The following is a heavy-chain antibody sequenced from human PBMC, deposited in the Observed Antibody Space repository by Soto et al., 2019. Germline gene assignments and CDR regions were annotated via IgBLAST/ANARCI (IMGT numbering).Heavy chain of an antibody. D-gene: IGHD6-13*01. CDR3: AREGQPAAGTTPHS. CDR2: ISYDGGKK. V-gene: IGHV3-30*04. Sequence: GSLRLSCAASGFNFSSYAMHWVRQAPGKGLEWVAVISYDGGKKYYADSVKGRFTISRDNSQNTLYVEMTSLSAEDTAVYYCAREGQPAAGTTPHSWGQGTLVTVSS. CDR1: GFNFSSYA. J-gene: IGHJ4*02.